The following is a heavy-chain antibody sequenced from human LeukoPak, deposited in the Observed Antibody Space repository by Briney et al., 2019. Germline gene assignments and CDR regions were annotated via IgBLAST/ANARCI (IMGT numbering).Heavy chain of an antibody. V-gene: IGHV4-30-4*01. J-gene: IGHJ4*02. CDR1: GGSISSGDYY. CDR3: ARGGYSYGYAFDY. Sequence: PSQTLSLTCTVSGGSISSGDYYWSWIRQPPGKGLEWIGYIYYSGSTNYNPSLKSRVTISVDTSKNQFSLKLSSVTAADTAVYYCARGGYSYGYAFDYWGQGTLVTVSS. D-gene: IGHD5-18*01. CDR2: IYYSGST.